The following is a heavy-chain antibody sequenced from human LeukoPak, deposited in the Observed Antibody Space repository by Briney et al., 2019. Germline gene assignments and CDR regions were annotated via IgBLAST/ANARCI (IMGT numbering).Heavy chain of an antibody. V-gene: IGHV3-23*01. D-gene: IGHD3-10*01. CDR3: AKKRVQRNWYGFIFDY. Sequence: PGGSLRLSCAASGFTFSSYAMSWVRQAPGKGLEWVSAISGSGGSTYYADSVKGRFTVSRDNSKNTLYLQMNSLRAEDTAVYYCAKKRVQRNWYGFIFDYWGQGTLVTVSS. CDR1: GFTFSSYA. J-gene: IGHJ4*02. CDR2: ISGSGGST.